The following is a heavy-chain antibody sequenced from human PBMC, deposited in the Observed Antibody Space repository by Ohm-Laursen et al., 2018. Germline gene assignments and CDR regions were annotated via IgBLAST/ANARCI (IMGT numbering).Heavy chain of an antibody. Sequence: SLRLSCAASGFTFDDYAMHWVRQAPGKGLEWVSGISWNSGSIGYADSVKGRFTISRDNAKNSLYLQMNSLRAEDTALYYCAKDISNYYDSSGYDIWGQGTMVTVSS. CDR2: ISWNSGSI. V-gene: IGHV3-9*01. J-gene: IGHJ3*02. D-gene: IGHD3-22*01. CDR1: GFTFDDYA. CDR3: AKDISNYYDSSGYDI.